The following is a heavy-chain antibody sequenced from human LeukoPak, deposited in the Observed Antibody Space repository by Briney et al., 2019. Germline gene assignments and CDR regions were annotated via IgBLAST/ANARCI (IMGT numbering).Heavy chain of an antibody. V-gene: IGHV3-23*01. CDR1: GFTFSSYA. CDR2: ISGSGGST. D-gene: IGHD2-15*01. J-gene: IGHJ4*02. CDR3: AKGRGYCSGGSCYSDY. Sequence: PGGSLRLSCAASGFTFSSYAMSWVRQAPGKGLEWVSAISGSGGSTYYADSVKGRFTISRDNSKNTLYLQMNSPRAEDTAVYYCAKGRGYCSGGSCYSDYWGQGTLVTVSA.